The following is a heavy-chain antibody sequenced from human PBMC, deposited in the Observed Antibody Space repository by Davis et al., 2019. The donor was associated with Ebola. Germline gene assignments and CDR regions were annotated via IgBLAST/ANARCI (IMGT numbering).Heavy chain of an antibody. CDR2: IYYSGST. V-gene: IGHV4-59*01. J-gene: IGHJ6*02. CDR1: GGSISSYY. D-gene: IGHD4-11*01. Sequence: PSETLSLTCTVSGGSISSYYWSWIRQPPGKGLEWIGYIYYSGSTNYNPSLKSRVTISVDTSKNQFSLKLSSVTAADTAVYYCARDLGSNYAYGYYYGMDVWGQGTTVTVSS. CDR3: ARDLGSNYAYGYYYGMDV.